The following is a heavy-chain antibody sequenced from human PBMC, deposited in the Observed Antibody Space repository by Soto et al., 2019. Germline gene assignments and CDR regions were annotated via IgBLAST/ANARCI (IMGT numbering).Heavy chain of an antibody. CDR3: ARGGGYNTAFDY. V-gene: IGHV4-31*03. J-gene: IGHJ4*02. D-gene: IGHD5-12*01. Sequence: QVQLQESGPGLVKPSQTLSLTCTVSGGSISRGGYYWSWIRQHPGKGLEWIGYIYYSGSTYYKPSLKSRVTISVDTSKNQFSLKLSSVTAADTAVYYCARGGGYNTAFDYWGQGTLVTVSS. CDR1: GGSISRGGYY. CDR2: IYYSGST.